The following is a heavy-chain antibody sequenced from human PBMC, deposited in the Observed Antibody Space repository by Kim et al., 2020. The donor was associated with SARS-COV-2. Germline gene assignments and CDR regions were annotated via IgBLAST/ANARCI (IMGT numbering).Heavy chain of an antibody. CDR3: ATDPCGSGIFSPFDF. J-gene: IGHJ3*01. CDR1: GFTFSSYW. D-gene: IGHD3-10*01. V-gene: IGHV3-7*01. Sequence: GGSLRLSCAASGFTFSSYWMSWVRQAPGKGLEWVANIRQDGSDKYYVDSVKGRFTISRDNAKNSLYLEMNSLRAEDTAVYYCATDPCGSGIFSPFDFWGQGTMVAVSS. CDR2: IRQDGSDK.